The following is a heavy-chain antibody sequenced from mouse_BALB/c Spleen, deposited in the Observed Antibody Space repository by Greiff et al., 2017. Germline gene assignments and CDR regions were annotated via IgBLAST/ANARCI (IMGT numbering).Heavy chain of an antibody. V-gene: IGHV1-80*01. J-gene: IGHJ4*01. CDR3: AKIYYDYDAYYAMDY. Sequence: VQLQQSGAELVRPGSSVKISCKASGYAFSSYWMNWVKQRPGQGLEWIGQIYPGDGDTNYNGKFKGKATLTADKSSSTAYMQLSSLTSEDSAVYFCAKIYYDYDAYYAMDYWGQGTSVTVSS. D-gene: IGHD2-4*01. CDR2: IYPGDGDT. CDR1: GYAFSSYW.